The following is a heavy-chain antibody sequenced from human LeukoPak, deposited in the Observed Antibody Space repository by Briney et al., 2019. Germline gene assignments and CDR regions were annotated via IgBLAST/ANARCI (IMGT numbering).Heavy chain of an antibody. D-gene: IGHD3-3*01. CDR2: ISSDGKIK. V-gene: IGHV3-30*18. J-gene: IGHJ6*02. CDR3: AKDYDFLSWSTPIDV. Sequence: QPGGSPRLSCAASGFIISNYGMHWVRQAPGKGLEWVAVISSDGKIKYDADSVKGRFTISRDNSKKTLYLQMNSLRVEDTAMYYCAKDYDFLSWSTPIDVWGQGTTVTVSS. CDR1: GFIISNYG.